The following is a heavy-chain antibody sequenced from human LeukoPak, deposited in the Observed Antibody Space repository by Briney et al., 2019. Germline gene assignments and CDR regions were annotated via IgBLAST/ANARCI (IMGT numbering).Heavy chain of an antibody. CDR1: GGSISSYY. V-gene: IGHV4-59*01. Sequence: PSETLSLTCTVSGGSISSYYWSWIRQPPGKGLEWIGYIYYNGNTNYSPSLKSRVTMSVDTSKNLFSLKVSSVTAADTAVYYCARGRSNYYGMDVWGQGTTVTVSS. CDR2: IYYNGNT. CDR3: ARGRSNYYGMDV. D-gene: IGHD1-26*01. J-gene: IGHJ6*02.